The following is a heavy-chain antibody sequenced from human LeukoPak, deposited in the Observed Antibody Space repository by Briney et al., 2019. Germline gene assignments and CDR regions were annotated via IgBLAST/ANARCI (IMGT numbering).Heavy chain of an antibody. D-gene: IGHD2-21*02. CDR1: GYKFISHY. V-gene: IGHV1-2*02. Sequence: ASVRVSCKASGYKFISHYLQWVRQAPRLGPERMGWMHGGNGNTRYAEKFEGRVTMTRDTSTSTAYMDLSRLTSDDTAVYYCAREGSYCVGGDCYSFDFWGQGTLVTVSS. J-gene: IGHJ4*02. CDR3: AREGSYCVGGDCYSFDF. CDR2: MHGGNGNT.